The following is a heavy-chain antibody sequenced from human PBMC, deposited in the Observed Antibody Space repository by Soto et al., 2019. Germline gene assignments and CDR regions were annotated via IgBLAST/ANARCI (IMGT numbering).Heavy chain of an antibody. CDR1: GGTFSTYT. D-gene: IGHD4-4*01. Sequence: QVQLVQSGAEVKKPGSSVKVSCKASGGTFSTYTITWVRQARGQGLEWMGRIIPIIGIINYAQKFQGRVTISADNFTGTAYMELTGLRSDDTAVYYCAGDPDSHYNDSHASSYPWGQGTLVTFSS. CDR2: IIPIIGII. CDR3: AGDPDSHYNDSHASSYP. V-gene: IGHV1-69*08. J-gene: IGHJ5*02.